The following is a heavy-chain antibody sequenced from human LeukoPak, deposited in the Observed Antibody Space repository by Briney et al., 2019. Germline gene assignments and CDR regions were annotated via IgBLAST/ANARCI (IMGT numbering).Heavy chain of an antibody. V-gene: IGHV1-2*02. D-gene: IGHD3-10*01. CDR1: GYTFTCYY. J-gene: IGHJ4*02. CDR3: ARGLPYGSGSYNN. CDR2: INPNSGGT. Sequence: GASVKVSCKASGYTFTCYYMHWVRHAPGQGLEWMGWINPNSGGTNYAQKFQGRVTMTRDTSISTAYMELSRLRSDDTAVYYCARGLPYGSGSYNNWGQGTLVTVSS.